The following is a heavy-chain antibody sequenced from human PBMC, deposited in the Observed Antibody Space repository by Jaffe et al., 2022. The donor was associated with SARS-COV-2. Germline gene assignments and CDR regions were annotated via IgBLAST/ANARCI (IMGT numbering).Heavy chain of an antibody. CDR2: IHWDDDK. J-gene: IGHJ2*01. V-gene: IGHV2-70*01. CDR1: GFSLSTSGMC. D-gene: IGHD5-12*01. CDR3: ARMGGGYNSYWYFDL. Sequence: QVTLRESGPALVKATQTLTLTCTFSGFSLSTSGMCVSWIRQPPGKALEWLALIHWDDDKYYSTSLKTRLTISKDTSKNQVVLTMTNMDPVDTATYYCARMGGGYNSYWYFDLWGRGTLVTVSS.